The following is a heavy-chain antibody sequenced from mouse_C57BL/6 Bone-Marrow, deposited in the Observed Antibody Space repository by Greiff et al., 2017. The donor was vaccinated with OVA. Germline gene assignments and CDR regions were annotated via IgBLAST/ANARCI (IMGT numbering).Heavy chain of an antibody. CDR2: IDPETGGT. V-gene: IGHV1-15*01. CDR3: THLLYDY. J-gene: IGHJ2*01. CDR1: GYTFTDYE. D-gene: IGHD2-1*01. Sequence: QVQLQQSGAELVRPGASVTLSCKASGYTFTDYEMHWVKQTPVHGLEWIGAIDPETGGTAYNQKFKGKATLTADKSSSTAYMELRSLTSEDSAVYYCTHLLYDYWGQGTTLTVSS.